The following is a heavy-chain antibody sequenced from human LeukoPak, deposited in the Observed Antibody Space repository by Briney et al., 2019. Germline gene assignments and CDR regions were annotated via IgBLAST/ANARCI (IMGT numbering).Heavy chain of an antibody. D-gene: IGHD1-26*01. CDR2: FDGNGPNT. V-gene: IGHV3-23*01. Sequence: GGSLRLSCAASGFTFSSFAMTWVRQAPGKGLEWVSGFDGNGPNTYYADSVKGRWTISRDNSRNTLYLEMNSLRPEDTAVYYCGKNRYSGSLSPFDIWGQGTMVTVSS. J-gene: IGHJ3*02. CDR3: GKNRYSGSLSPFDI. CDR1: GFTFSSFA.